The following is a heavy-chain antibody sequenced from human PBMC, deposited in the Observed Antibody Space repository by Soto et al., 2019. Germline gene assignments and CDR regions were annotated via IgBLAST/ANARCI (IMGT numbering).Heavy chain of an antibody. J-gene: IGHJ3*02. V-gene: IGHV4-59*01. CDR3: ARVWGGAFDI. CDR1: GGSISSYY. D-gene: IGHD3-10*01. Sequence: SETLSLTCTVSGGSISSYYWSWIRQPPGKGLEWIGYIYYSGSTNYSPSLKSRVTISVDTSKNQFSLKLSSVTAADTAVYYCARVWGGAFDIWGQGTMVTVSS. CDR2: IYYSGST.